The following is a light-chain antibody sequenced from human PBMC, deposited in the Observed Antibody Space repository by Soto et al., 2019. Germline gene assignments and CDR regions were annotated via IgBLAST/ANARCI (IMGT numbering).Light chain of an antibody. Sequence: DIQLTQSPSFLSASVGDRVTITCRASQSISSYLNWYQQKPGKAPKLLIYAASSLQSGVPSRFSGSGSGTDFPLTISSLQPEEFATYYCQQSYSTPTFGQETRLEI. V-gene: IGKV1-39*01. J-gene: IGKJ5*01. CDR2: AAS. CDR3: QQSYSTPT. CDR1: QSISSY.